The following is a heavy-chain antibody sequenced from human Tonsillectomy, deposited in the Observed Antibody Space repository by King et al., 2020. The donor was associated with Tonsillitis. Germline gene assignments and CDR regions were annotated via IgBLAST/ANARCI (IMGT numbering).Heavy chain of an antibody. CDR3: ARRGVGSYYNFDY. V-gene: IGHV4-59*08. Sequence: VQLQESGPGLVKPSETLSLTCTVSGGSISSYYWSWIRQPPGKGLEWIGVIYYTGYTNYNPSLKSRVTISVDTSKKQFSLKLSSVTAADTAVYYCARRGVGSYYNFDYWGQGTLVSVSS. J-gene: IGHJ4*02. CDR2: IYYTGYT. D-gene: IGHD1-26*01. CDR1: GGSISSYY.